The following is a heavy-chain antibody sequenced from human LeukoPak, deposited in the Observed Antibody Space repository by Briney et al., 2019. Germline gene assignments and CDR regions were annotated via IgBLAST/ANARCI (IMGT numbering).Heavy chain of an antibody. CDR2: IYYSGST. V-gene: IGHV4-59*08. D-gene: IGHD3-16*01. J-gene: IGHJ4*02. CDR1: GGSISSYY. CDR3: ATYNRDVWGRLDH. Sequence: SETLSLTCTVSGGSISSYYWSWIRQPPGKGLEWIGYIYYSGSTNYNPSLKSRVTISVDTSKNQFSLKLSSVTAADTAVYYCATYNRDVWGRLDHWGQGTLVTVSS.